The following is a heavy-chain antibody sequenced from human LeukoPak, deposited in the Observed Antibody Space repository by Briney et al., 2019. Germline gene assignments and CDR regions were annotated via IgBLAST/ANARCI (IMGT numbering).Heavy chain of an antibody. V-gene: IGHV1-2*02. J-gene: IGHJ5*02. CDR2: INPNSGAT. CDR3: ARHGEECSSSSCYAAPNNWLDP. CDR1: GYCFIDFY. D-gene: IGHD6-13*01. Sequence: ASVKVSCKTSGYCFIDFYIYWVRQAPGQGLEWMGWINPNSGATKSAQKFEARVTMTRDTSVTTAYMELTSLKSDDTAVYYCARHGEECSSSSCYAAPNNWLDPWGQGTLVTVAS.